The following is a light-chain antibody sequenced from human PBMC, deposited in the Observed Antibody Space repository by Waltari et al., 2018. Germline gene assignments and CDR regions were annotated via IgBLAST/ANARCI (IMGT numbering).Light chain of an antibody. Sequence: QSALTQLPSASGSPGQSVTMSCTGTTSDVCGENYVSWYQQHPVKAPKLLIDQVSKRPSGVPDRFSGSKSGNTASLTVSGLQAEDEAEYFCTSHAGTNSVFGGGTKLTVL. CDR2: QVS. V-gene: IGLV2-8*01. CDR3: TSHAGTNSV. CDR1: TSDVCGENY. J-gene: IGLJ3*02.